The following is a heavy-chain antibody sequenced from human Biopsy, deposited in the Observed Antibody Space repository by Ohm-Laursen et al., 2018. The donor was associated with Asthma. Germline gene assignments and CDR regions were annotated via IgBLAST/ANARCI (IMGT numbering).Heavy chain of an antibody. CDR3: ARRSRESVSSPWYFDL. CDR1: GFTFSDYY. Sequence: SLRLSCAASGFTFSDYYISWVRQAPGKGLEWVSYISDDCTYTAYADSVKGRFTISRDNAKNSLFLQVRGLRAEDTAVYFCARRSRESVSSPWYFDLWGRGTLVTVSS. V-gene: IGHV3-11*06. D-gene: IGHD6-6*01. J-gene: IGHJ2*01. CDR2: ISDDCTYT.